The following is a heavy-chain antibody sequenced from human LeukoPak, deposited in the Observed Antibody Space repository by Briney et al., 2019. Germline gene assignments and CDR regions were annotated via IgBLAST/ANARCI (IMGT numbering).Heavy chain of an antibody. D-gene: IGHD3-9*01. CDR1: GYTFTSYG. J-gene: IGHJ4*02. Sequence: ASVKVSCKASGYTFTSYGISWVRQAPGQGLEWIGWISAYNGNTNYAQKLQGRVTMTTDTSTSTAYMELRSLRSDDTAVYYCARGDYDILTGPYYFDYWGQGTLVTVSS. CDR2: ISAYNGNT. CDR3: ARGDYDILTGPYYFDY. V-gene: IGHV1-18*01.